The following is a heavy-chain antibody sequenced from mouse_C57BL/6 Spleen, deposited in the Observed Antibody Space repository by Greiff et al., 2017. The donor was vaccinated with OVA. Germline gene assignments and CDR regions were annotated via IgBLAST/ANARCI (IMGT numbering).Heavy chain of an antibody. CDR1: GFTFSDYG. D-gene: IGHD1-1*01. CDR3: ARAYYGSSHYYAMDY. CDR2: ISSGSSTI. J-gene: IGHJ4*01. V-gene: IGHV5-17*01. Sequence: EVKLVESGGGLVKPGGSLKLSCAASGFTFSDYGMHWVRQAPEKGLEWVAYISSGSSTIYYADTVKGRFTISRDNAKNTLFLQMTSLRSEDTAMYYCARAYYGSSHYYAMDYWGQGTSVTVSS.